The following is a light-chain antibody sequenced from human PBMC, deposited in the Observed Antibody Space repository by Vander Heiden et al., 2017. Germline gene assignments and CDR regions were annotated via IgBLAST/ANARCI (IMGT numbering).Light chain of an antibody. CDR3: HQRSQWPLT. J-gene: IGKJ4*01. Sequence: EFVLTQSPAPLSLSPGETATLSCRASQSVGSHLVWYQQKPGQAPRLLIYDASNRDTGIPARVSGSGSGTDFTLTISSLEPEDFAVYYCHQRSQWPLTFGGGTKVEIK. V-gene: IGKV3-11*01. CDR2: DAS. CDR1: QSVGSH.